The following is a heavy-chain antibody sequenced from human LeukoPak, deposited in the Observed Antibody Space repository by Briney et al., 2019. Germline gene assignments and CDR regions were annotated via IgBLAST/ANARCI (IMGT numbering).Heavy chain of an antibody. D-gene: IGHD2-15*01. CDR1: GFAFSDYS. CDR3: ARTDMGYYYYGMDV. V-gene: IGHV3-48*02. Sequence: GGSLRLSCAASGFAFSDYSMNWVRQAPGKGLEWVSYISSSDNTIHYADSVKGRFTISRDNAKNSLYLEMNSLRDEDTAVYYCARTDMGYYYYGMDVWGQGTTVTVSS. CDR2: ISSSDNTI. J-gene: IGHJ6*02.